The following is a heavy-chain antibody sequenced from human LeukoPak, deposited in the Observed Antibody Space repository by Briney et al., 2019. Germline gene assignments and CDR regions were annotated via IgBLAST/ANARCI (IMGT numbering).Heavy chain of an antibody. CDR1: GFTFSIYS. D-gene: IGHD6-19*01. V-gene: IGHV3-23*01. Sequence: GGSLRLSCAASGFTFSIYSMSWVRQAPGKGLEWVSGISGSGVTTDYADSVKGRFTISRDNSKNTLWLQMNSLRAEDTATYYCAKGGRQWLDTHLDHWGQGTLVTVSS. J-gene: IGHJ4*02. CDR2: ISGSGVTT. CDR3: AKGGRQWLDTHLDH.